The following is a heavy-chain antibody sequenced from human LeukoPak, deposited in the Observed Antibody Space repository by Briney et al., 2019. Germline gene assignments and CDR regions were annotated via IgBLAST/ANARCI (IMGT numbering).Heavy chain of an antibody. CDR3: ARVYGDYGAYYGY. D-gene: IGHD4-17*01. CDR2: IKQDGSEK. J-gene: IGHJ4*02. CDR1: RFTFSSYW. Sequence: PGGSLRLSCAASRFTFSSYWMSWVRQAPGKGLEWVANIKQDGSEKYYVDSVKGRFTISRDNAKNSLYLQMNSLRAEDTAVYYCARVYGDYGAYYGYWGQGTLVTVSS. V-gene: IGHV3-7*03.